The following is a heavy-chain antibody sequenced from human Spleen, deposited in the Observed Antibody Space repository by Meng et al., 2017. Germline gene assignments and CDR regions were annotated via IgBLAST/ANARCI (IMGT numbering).Heavy chain of an antibody. CDR1: GFTLGSYA. Sequence: GESLKISCAASGFTLGSYAMSWVRQAPGKGLEWLSCISGSGGSTYYADSVKGRFTISRDNSKNTLYLQMNSLRAEDTAVYYCAKGTGYYIYDAFDIWGQGTMVTVSS. J-gene: IGHJ3*02. D-gene: IGHD3-9*01. CDR3: AKGTGYYIYDAFDI. CDR2: ISGSGGST. V-gene: IGHV3-23*01.